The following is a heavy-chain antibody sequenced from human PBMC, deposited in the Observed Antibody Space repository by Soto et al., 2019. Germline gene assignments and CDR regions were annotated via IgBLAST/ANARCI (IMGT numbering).Heavy chain of an antibody. CDR1: GFTFSSYA. Sequence: EVQLLESGGGLVQPGGSLRLSCAASGFTFSSYAMNWVRQAPGKGLEWVSVISGSDGSTYYADSVKGRFTISRDNSQNTLNLQMNSLRAEDTAVYYCARRSSSWYFDYWGQGTLVTVSS. V-gene: IGHV3-23*01. CDR2: ISGSDGST. D-gene: IGHD6-13*01. J-gene: IGHJ4*02. CDR3: ARRSSSWYFDY.